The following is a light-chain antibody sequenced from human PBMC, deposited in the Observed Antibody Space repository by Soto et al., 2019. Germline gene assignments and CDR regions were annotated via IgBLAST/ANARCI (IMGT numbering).Light chain of an antibody. CDR1: QSVSSTY. CDR3: QQYGSSSYT. CDR2: GAS. J-gene: IGKJ2*01. V-gene: IGKV3-20*01. Sequence: EIVLTQSPGTLSLSPGERATLSCRASQSVSSTYLAWYQQNPGQAPRLLIYGASSRATGLPDRFSGSGSGTDFTLTISRLEPEDFAVYFCQQYGSSSYTFGQGTKLEIK.